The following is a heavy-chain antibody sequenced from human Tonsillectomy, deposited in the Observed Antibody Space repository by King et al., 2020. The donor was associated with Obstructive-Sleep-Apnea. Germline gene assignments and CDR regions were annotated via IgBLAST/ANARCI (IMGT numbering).Heavy chain of an antibody. J-gene: IGHJ6*02. CDR3: ARDLTGMDV. D-gene: IGHD3-9*01. CDR2: IIPMSGTA. V-gene: IGHV1-69*01. CDR1: GGTVTTDT. Sequence: QLVQSGAEVKKPGSSVTVSCKASGGTVTTDTISWVRQAPGQGLEWMGGIIPMSGTAHYAQKCQGSVTITADASTNTVFMELNSLRSEDTAVYYCARDLTGMDVWGQGTSVAVSS.